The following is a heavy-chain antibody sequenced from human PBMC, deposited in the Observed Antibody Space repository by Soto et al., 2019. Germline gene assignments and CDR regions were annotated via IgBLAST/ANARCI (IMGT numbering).Heavy chain of an antibody. V-gene: IGHV3-30-3*01. CDR3: ARDGGGGYSYGPFDY. CDR2: ISYDGSNK. Sequence: QVQLVESGGGVVQPGRSLRLSCAASGFTFSSYAMHWVRQAPGKGLEWVAVISYDGSNKYYADSVKGRFTISRDNSKQTRYLQMTSRRAEDTAVYYCARDGGGGYSYGPFDYWGQGTLVTVSS. J-gene: IGHJ4*02. D-gene: IGHD5-18*01. CDR1: GFTFSSYA.